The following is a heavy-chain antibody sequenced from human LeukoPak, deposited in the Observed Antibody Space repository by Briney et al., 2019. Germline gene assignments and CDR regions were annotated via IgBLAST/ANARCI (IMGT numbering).Heavy chain of an antibody. CDR3: AKEFLEYSGYDSDY. Sequence: GRSLRLSCAASGFTFSSYGMHWVRQAPGKGLEWVAVISYDGSNKYYADSVKGRSTISRDNSKNTLYLQMNSLRAEDTAVYYCAKEFLEYSGYDSDYWGQGTLVTVSS. V-gene: IGHV3-30*18. J-gene: IGHJ4*02. CDR2: ISYDGSNK. D-gene: IGHD5-12*01. CDR1: GFTFSSYG.